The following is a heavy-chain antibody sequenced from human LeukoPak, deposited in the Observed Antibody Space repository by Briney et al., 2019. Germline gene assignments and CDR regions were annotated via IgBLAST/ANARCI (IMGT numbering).Heavy chain of an antibody. D-gene: IGHD1-14*01. CDR2: IRYSGST. CDR3: ARLDTASSGDY. V-gene: IGHV4-39*01. J-gene: IGHJ4*02. Sequence: PSETLSLTCTVSGGSISSYYWGWIRQPPGKGLEWIGNIRYSGSTYYNPSLKSRVTMSVDTSKNQFSLRLSSVTAADTAVYYCARLDTASSGDYWGQGTLVSVSS. CDR1: GGSISSYY.